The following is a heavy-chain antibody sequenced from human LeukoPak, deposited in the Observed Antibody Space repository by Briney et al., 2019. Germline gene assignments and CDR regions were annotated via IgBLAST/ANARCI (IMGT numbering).Heavy chain of an antibody. CDR1: GYTFTSYY. Sequence: ASVKVSCKASGYTFTSYYIHWVRQAPGQGLEWMGLINPSGGSTNYAQKFQGRVTMTRDTSTSTAYMELSSLRSEDTAVYYCARVMLVGAMSTWGQGTLVTVSS. D-gene: IGHD1-26*01. J-gene: IGHJ5*02. CDR3: ARVMLVGAMST. V-gene: IGHV1-46*01. CDR2: INPSGGST.